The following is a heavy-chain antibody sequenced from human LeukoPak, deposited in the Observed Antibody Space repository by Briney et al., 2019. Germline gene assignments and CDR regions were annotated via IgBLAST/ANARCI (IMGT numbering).Heavy chain of an antibody. CDR2: ISYDGSNK. CDR1: GFTFSSYD. Sequence: GGSLRLSCAASGFTFSSYDVHWVRQAPGEGLEWVALISYDGSNKYYADSVKGRFTISRDSSKNTLYLQMSGLRAEDTAVYYCARDRYFGSGGDFDYWGQGALVTVSP. D-gene: IGHD3-10*01. V-gene: IGHV3-30*03. CDR3: ARDRYFGSGGDFDY. J-gene: IGHJ4*02.